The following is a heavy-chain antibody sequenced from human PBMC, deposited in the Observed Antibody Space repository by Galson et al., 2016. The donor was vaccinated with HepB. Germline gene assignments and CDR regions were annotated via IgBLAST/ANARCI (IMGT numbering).Heavy chain of an antibody. CDR2: IYYSGST. D-gene: IGHD3-22*01. CDR1: GGSISSGGYY. J-gene: IGHJ4*02. CDR3: ARGTPSYFYDSSGNLDY. V-gene: IGHV4-31*03. Sequence: TLSLTCTVSGGSISSGGYYWSWIRQHPGKGLEWIGNIYYSGSTNYNPSLKSRLTISVDTSKNQFSLKLSSVTAADTAVYYCARGTPSYFYDSSGNLDYWGQGTLVTVSS.